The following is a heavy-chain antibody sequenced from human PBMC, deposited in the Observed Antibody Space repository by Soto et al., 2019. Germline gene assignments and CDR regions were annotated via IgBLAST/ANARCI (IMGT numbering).Heavy chain of an antibody. V-gene: IGHV3-30*18. CDR2: ISYDGSNK. J-gene: IGHJ4*02. D-gene: IGHD3-22*01. Sequence: GGSLRLSCAASGFTFSSYGMHWVRQAPGKGLEWVAVISYDGSNKYYADSVKGRFTISRDNSKNTLYLQMNSLRAEDTAVYYCAKDLYYYDSTEGYWGQGTLVTVS. CDR1: GFTFSSYG. CDR3: AKDLYYYDSTEGY.